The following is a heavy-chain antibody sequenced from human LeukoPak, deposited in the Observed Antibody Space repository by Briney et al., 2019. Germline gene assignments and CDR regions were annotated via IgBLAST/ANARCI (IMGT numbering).Heavy chain of an antibody. Sequence: SETLSLTCAVYGGSFSGYYWSWIRQPPGKGLEWIGEINHSGSTNYNPSLKSRVTISVDTSKNQFSLKLSSVTAADTAVYYCARVPSGDFRSGYWFDYWGQGTLVTVSS. CDR3: ARVPSGDFRSGYWFDY. V-gene: IGHV4-34*01. D-gene: IGHD3-3*01. J-gene: IGHJ4*02. CDR1: GGSFSGYY. CDR2: INHSGST.